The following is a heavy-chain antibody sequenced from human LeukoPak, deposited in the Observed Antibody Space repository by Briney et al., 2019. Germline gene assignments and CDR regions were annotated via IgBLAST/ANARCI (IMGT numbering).Heavy chain of an antibody. CDR3: AKTDLSHDYGDYGGAFDI. CDR1: GFTFSSYG. D-gene: IGHD4-17*01. CDR2: IWYGGSNK. V-gene: IGHV3-30*02. J-gene: IGHJ3*02. Sequence: GGSLRLSCAASGFTFSSYGMHWVRQAPGKGLEWVAVIWYGGSNKYYADSVKGRFTISRDNSKNTLYLQMNSLRAEDTAVYYCAKTDLSHDYGDYGGAFDIWGQGTMVTVSS.